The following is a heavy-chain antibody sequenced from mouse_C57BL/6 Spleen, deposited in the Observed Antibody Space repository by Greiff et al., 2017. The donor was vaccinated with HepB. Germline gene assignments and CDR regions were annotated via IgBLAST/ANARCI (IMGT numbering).Heavy chain of an antibody. CDR1: GYAFSSSW. J-gene: IGHJ3*01. CDR2: IYPGDGDT. Sequence: VQLQESGPELVKPGASVKISCKASGYAFSSSWMNWVKQRPGKGLDWIGRIYPGDGDTNYNGKFKGKATLTADKSSSTAYMQLSSLTSEDSAVYFCARSDSSGQFAYWGQGTLVTVSA. CDR3: ARSDSSGQFAY. V-gene: IGHV1-82*01. D-gene: IGHD3-2*02.